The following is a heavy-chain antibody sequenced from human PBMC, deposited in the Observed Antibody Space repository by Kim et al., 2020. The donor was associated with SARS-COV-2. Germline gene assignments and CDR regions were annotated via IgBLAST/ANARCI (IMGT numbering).Heavy chain of an antibody. Sequence: GGSLRLSCAASGFTFNNYWMNWVRQAPGKGLEWVAIIKYDESEIYYMDSVKGRFTISRDNAKNSLYLQMSSLRAEDTALYYCARGNSYIDDVFDIWGQGT. J-gene: IGHJ3*02. CDR1: GFTFNNYW. CDR2: IKYDESEI. V-gene: IGHV3-7*03. CDR3: ARGNSYIDDVFDI. D-gene: IGHD5-18*01.